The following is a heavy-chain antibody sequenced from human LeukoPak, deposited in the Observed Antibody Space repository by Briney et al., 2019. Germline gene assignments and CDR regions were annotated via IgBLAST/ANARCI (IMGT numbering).Heavy chain of an antibody. Sequence: SETLSLTCTVSGGSISSSSYYWCWIRQPPGKGLEWIGSIYYSGSTYYNPSLKSRVTISVDTSKNQFSLKLSSVTAADTAVYYCARLSSAMSRVDYWGQGTLVTVSS. J-gene: IGHJ4*02. CDR3: ARLSSAMSRVDY. CDR1: GGSISSSSYY. D-gene: IGHD2-2*01. CDR2: IYYSGST. V-gene: IGHV4-39*01.